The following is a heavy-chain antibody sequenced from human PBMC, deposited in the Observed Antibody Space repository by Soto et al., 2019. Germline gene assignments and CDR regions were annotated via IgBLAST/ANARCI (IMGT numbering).Heavy chain of an antibody. CDR2: MYNTGST. CDR3: ARASRYDSSKYYTS. J-gene: IGHJ5*02. D-gene: IGHD3-22*01. V-gene: IGHV4-59*01. Sequence: PSETLSLTCTVSGGSISRYYWSWIRQPPGKGLEWIGYMYNTGSTVYNPPFKSRVTISVDTSKNQFSLKLNSVTAADTAVYYCARASRYDSSKYYTSWGRGTQVTVSS. CDR1: GGSISRYY.